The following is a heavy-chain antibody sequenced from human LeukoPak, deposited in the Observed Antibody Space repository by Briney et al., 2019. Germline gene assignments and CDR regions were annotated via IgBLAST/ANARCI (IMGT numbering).Heavy chain of an antibody. Sequence: PGGSLRLSCAASGFTFSNFAMSWVRQAPGKGLEWVSGISGSGGSTYYADSVKGRITISRDNSKNTLFLQMTSLRVDDTAVYYCAKLGVTTPRDYWGQGTLVTVSS. CDR2: ISGSGGST. D-gene: IGHD4-17*01. J-gene: IGHJ4*02. CDR3: AKLGVTTPRDY. V-gene: IGHV3-23*01. CDR1: GFTFSNFA.